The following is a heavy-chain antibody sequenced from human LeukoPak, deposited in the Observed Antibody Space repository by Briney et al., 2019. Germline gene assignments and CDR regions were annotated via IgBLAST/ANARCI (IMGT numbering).Heavy chain of an antibody. CDR2: IKKDGSEK. CDR1: GFTFSSYW. J-gene: IGHJ4*02. CDR3: ARVSSSGYGVSSGLFY. Sequence: GGSLRLSCAASGFTFSSYWMSWVRQAPGKGLEWVANIKKDGSEKYYVDSVKGRFTISRDNAKTSLYLQMNSLRAEDTAVYYCARVSSSGYGVSSGLFYWGQGTLVTVSS. D-gene: IGHD5-18*01. V-gene: IGHV3-7*03.